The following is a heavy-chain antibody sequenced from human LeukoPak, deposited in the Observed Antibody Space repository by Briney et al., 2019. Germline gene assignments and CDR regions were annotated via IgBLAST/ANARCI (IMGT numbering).Heavy chain of an antibody. V-gene: IGHV4-4*08. CDR2: IYSSGST. D-gene: IGHD6-13*01. Sequence: PSETLSLTCNVSGGSIRGYYWSWIRQPPGKGLEWIGYIYSSGSTNYNPSLKSRVTMSVDTSKNQFFLKLSSVTAADTAVYYCARDVVAAVGSFDYWGQGILVTVSS. J-gene: IGHJ4*02. CDR1: GGSIRGYY. CDR3: ARDVVAAVGSFDY.